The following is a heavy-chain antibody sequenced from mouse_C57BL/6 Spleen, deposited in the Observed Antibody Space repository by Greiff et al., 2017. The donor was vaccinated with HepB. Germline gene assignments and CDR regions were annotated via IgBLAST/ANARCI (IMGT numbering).Heavy chain of an antibody. CDR3: ARYIYYGSNYFDY. J-gene: IGHJ2*01. Sequence: EVQLVESGGGLVQPGGSLSLSCAASGFTFTDYYMSWVRQPPGKALEWLGFIRNKANGYTTEYSASVKGRFTISSDNSHSILYLQMNALRAEDSATYYCARYIYYGSNYFDYWGQGTTLTVSS. V-gene: IGHV7-3*01. D-gene: IGHD1-1*01. CDR2: IRNKANGYTT. CDR1: GFTFTDYY.